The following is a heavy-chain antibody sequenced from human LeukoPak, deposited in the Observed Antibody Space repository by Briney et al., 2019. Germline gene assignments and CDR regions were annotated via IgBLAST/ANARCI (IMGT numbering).Heavy chain of an antibody. CDR1: GGSISSYY. D-gene: IGHD3-10*01. J-gene: IGHJ5*02. V-gene: IGHV4-59*12. CDR2: IYYSGST. CDR3: ARTRTRTITMVRGGTPPCWFDP. Sequence: SETLSLTCTVSGGSISSYYWSWIRQPPGKGLEWIGYIYYSGSTNYNPSLKSRVTISVDTSKNQFSLKLSSVTAADTAVYYCARTRTRTITMVRGGTPPCWFDPWGQGTLVTVSS.